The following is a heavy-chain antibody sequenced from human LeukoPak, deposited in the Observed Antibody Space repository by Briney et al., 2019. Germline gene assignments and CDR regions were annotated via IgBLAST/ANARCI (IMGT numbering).Heavy chain of an antibody. D-gene: IGHD6-13*01. J-gene: IGHJ4*02. Sequence: SETLSVTCTVSGGSINSYYWSWIRQPDGKGLEWIGRIYSTGSTNYNPSLKSRVTMSVDTSKNQFSLRLRSVTAADTAVYYCARQIASAGTAGFDFWGQGALVTVSS. V-gene: IGHV4-4*07. CDR3: ARQIASAGTAGFDF. CDR2: IYSTGST. CDR1: GGSINSYY.